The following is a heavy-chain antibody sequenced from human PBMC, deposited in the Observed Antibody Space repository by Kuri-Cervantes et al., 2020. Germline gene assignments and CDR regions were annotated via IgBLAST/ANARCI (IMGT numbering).Heavy chain of an antibody. Sequence: LSLTCAASGLTFSNFWMGWVRQAPGKGLEWVSSISSSSSYIYYADSVKGRFTISRDNAKNSLYLQMNSLRAEDTAVYYCARRGSGTGFDPWGQGTLVTVSS. CDR2: ISSSSSYI. CDR3: ARRGSGTGFDP. J-gene: IGHJ5*02. CDR1: GLTFSNFW. D-gene: IGHD3-10*01. V-gene: IGHV3-21*01.